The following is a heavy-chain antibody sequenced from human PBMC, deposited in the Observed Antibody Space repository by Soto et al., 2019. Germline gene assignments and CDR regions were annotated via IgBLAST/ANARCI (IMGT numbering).Heavy chain of an antibody. CDR2: FDPEDGET. CDR1: GYTLTELS. V-gene: IGHV1-24*01. CDR3: ATLSNDSWSGPNNWLDP. D-gene: IGHD3-3*01. Sequence: GASVKVSCKVSGYTLTELSMHWVRQAPGKGLEWMGGFDPEDGETIYAQKFQGRVTMTEDTSTDTAYMELSSLRSEDTAVYYCATLSNDSWSGPNNWLDPCGQGTLVTVYS. J-gene: IGHJ5*02.